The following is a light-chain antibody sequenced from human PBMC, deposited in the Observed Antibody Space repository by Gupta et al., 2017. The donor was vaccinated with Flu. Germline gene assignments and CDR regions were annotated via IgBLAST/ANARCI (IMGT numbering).Light chain of an antibody. J-gene: IGLJ3*02. Sequence: SNNRGSNDVHWYQQKPGTAPKLLIYGNSDRPSGVPERFSGSKSGTSASLAITGLQAEDEADYYCQSYDSSMSGSVFGGGTKLTVL. V-gene: IGLV1-40*01. CDR1: SNNRGSND. CDR2: GNS. CDR3: QSYDSSMSGSV.